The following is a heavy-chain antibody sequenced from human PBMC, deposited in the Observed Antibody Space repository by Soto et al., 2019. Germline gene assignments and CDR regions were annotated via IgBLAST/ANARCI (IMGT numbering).Heavy chain of an antibody. V-gene: IGHV5-10-1*01. CDR1: GYSFAGYW. CDR3: ARQIYDSDTDPNFQYYFDS. D-gene: IGHD3-22*01. CDR2: IDPSDSQT. J-gene: IGHJ4*02. Sequence: VKISCKGSGYSFAGYWITWVRQKPGKGLEWMGRIDPSDSQTYYSPSFRGHVTISATKSITTVFLQWSSLRASDTAMYYCARQIYDSDTDPNFQYYFDSWGPGTPVTVSS.